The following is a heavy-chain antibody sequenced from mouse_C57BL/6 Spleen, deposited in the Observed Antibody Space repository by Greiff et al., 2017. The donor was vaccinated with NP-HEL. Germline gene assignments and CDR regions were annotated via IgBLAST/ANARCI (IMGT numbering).Heavy chain of an antibody. CDR2: IDPSDSET. CDR1: GYTFTSYW. CDR3: ARSVYYGSSYDYFDY. V-gene: IGHV1-52*01. J-gene: IGHJ2*01. D-gene: IGHD1-1*01. Sequence: VQLQQPGAELVRPGSSVKLSCKASGYTFTSYWMHWVKQRPIQGLEWIGNIDPSDSETHYNQKFKDKATLTVDKSSSTAYMQLSSLTSEDSAVYYCARSVYYGSSYDYFDYWGKGTTLTVSS.